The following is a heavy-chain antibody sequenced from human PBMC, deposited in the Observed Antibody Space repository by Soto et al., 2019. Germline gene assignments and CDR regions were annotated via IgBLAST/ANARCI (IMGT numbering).Heavy chain of an antibody. J-gene: IGHJ4*02. D-gene: IGHD2-21*02. CDR3: ARTRLAYCGGDCSKAPFDY. V-gene: IGHV5-51*01. CDR2: IYPGDSDT. CDR1: GYSFTSYW. Sequence: GESLKISCKGSGYSFTSYWIGWVRQMPGKGLEWMGIIYPGDSDTRYSPSFQGQVTISADKSISTAYLQWSSLKASDTAMYYCARTRLAYCGGDCSKAPFDYWGQGTLVTVSS.